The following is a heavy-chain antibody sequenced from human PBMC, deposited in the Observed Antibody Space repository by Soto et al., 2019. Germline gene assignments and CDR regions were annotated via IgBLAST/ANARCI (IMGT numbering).Heavy chain of an antibody. CDR2: INAGNGKT. CDR3: ARAGDDCSTTSCYMIDY. CDR1: GYTFTTYA. J-gene: IGHJ4*02. V-gene: IGHV1-3*01. Sequence: ASVKVSCKASGYTFTTYAIHWVRQAPGQRLEWMGWINAGNGKTKYSQKFQDRVTITRDTSATTAHMELSSLTSEDTAVYYCARAGDDCSTTSCYMIDYWGQGTLVTVSS. D-gene: IGHD2-2*02.